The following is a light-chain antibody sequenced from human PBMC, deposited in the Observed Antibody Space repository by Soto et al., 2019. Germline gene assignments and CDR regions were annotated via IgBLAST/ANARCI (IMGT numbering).Light chain of an antibody. CDR1: QSISSW. CDR2: KAS. V-gene: IGKV1-5*03. Sequence: DIQMTQSPSTLSASVGDRVTITCRASQSISSWLAWYQQKPGKAPKLLIYKASSLESGVPSRFSGSGSGTEFTLTISSLQPDDFATYYFQQYNSSSRTFGQGTKGEIK. CDR3: QQYNSSSRT. J-gene: IGKJ1*01.